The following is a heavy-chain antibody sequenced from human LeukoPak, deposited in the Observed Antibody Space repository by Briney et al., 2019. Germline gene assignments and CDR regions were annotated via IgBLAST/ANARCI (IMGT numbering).Heavy chain of an antibody. Sequence: PGGSLRLSCAASGFTFSSYSMNWVRQAPGKGLEWVSSISSSSSYIYYADSVKGRFTISRDNAKNSLYLQMNSLRAEDTAVYYCARDSPSEYYYDSSGYYKEPMDVWGQGTTVTVSS. J-gene: IGHJ6*02. V-gene: IGHV3-21*01. D-gene: IGHD3-22*01. CDR3: ARDSPSEYYYDSSGYYKEPMDV. CDR2: ISSSSSYI. CDR1: GFTFSSYS.